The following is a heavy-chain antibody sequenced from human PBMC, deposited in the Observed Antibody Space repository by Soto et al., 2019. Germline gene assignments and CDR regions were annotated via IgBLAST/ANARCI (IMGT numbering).Heavy chain of an antibody. CDR2: ISGSGRTT. D-gene: IGHD3-16*01. Sequence: EVQLLESGGGLVQPGGSLRLSCAASGFTFGNYAMKWPRQAPGRGLECVSFISGSGRTTYYAESVKGRFTVSRDNSKSTMYLQMNSLRAEDTALYYCAKFRGPSYSYYYMDVWGKGTTVTVSS. CDR3: AKFRGPSYSYYYMDV. CDR1: GFTFGNYA. J-gene: IGHJ6*03. V-gene: IGHV3-23*01.